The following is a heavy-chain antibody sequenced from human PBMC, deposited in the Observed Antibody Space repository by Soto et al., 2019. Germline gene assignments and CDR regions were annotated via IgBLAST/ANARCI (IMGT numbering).Heavy chain of an antibody. CDR1: GYTFTGYY. CDR3: ARDNSPFTTGTLRHSYGMDV. D-gene: IGHD1-1*01. J-gene: IGHJ6*02. V-gene: IGHV1-2*04. Sequence: ASVKVSCKASGYTFTGYYMHWVRQAPGQGLEWMGWINPNSGGTNYAQKFQGWVTMTRDTSISTAYMELSRLRSDDTAVYYCARDNSPFTTGTLRHSYGMDVWGQGTTVTVSS. CDR2: INPNSGGT.